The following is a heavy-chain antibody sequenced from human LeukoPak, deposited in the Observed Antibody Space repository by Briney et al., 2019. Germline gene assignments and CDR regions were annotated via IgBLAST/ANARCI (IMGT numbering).Heavy chain of an antibody. CDR2: IRFDGSNR. V-gene: IGHV3-30*02. J-gene: IGHJ4*02. CDR3: AKGGYYFDY. Sequence: GGSLRLSCAASGLTFSTFGMHWVRQAPGKGLGWVGFIRFDGSNRYYAESLKGRFTISRDNSKNTLYMQMNSLRAEDTAIYFCAKGGYYFDYWGQGALVIVSS. CDR1: GLTFSTFG.